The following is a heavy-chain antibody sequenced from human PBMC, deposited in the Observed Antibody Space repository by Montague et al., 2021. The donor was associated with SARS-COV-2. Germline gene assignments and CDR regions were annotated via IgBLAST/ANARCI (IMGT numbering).Heavy chain of an antibody. V-gene: IGHV3-23*01. Sequence: SLRLSCAASGFTFSTYAMNWVRQAPGKGLEWVSSISSSGVRTHYADSVKGRFTISRDNSKNTLYLQMNSLRAEDTAVYFCLNNNGSGSYGDFWGQGTLVTVSA. CDR2: ISSSGVRT. CDR3: LNNNGSGSYGDF. CDR1: GFTFSTYA. J-gene: IGHJ4*02. D-gene: IGHD3-10*01.